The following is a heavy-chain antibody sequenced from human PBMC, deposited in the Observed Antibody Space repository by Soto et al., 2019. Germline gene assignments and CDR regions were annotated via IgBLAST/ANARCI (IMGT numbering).Heavy chain of an antibody. Sequence: GGSLRLSCAAFGLTISGKKYVAWVRQAPGKGLEWVSGLYDVDGSFYADSVRGRFTTSSDSSKTTVYLQMNDLRPDDSAVYYCATWHEREHAYDVWGQGTTVTVSS. CDR3: ATWHEREHAYDV. J-gene: IGHJ3*01. V-gene: IGHV3-53*01. D-gene: IGHD1-1*01. CDR2: LYDVDGS. CDR1: GLTISGKKY.